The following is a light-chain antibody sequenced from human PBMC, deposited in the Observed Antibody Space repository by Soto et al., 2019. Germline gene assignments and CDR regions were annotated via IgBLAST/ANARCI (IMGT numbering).Light chain of an antibody. V-gene: IGKV3-20*01. CDR2: VAS. Sequence: ESVLTQSPGTLSLSPGERATLSCRASQSVSSSYLAWYQQKPGQAPRLLIYVASSRATGIPDRFSGSGAGTDVTLTMSRLEPEDFAVYYCQQYGKTFGPGTKVDIK. CDR3: QQYGKT. CDR1: QSVSSSY. J-gene: IGKJ3*01.